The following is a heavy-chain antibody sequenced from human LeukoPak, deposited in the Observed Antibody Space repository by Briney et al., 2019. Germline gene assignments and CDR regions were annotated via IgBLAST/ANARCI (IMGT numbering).Heavy chain of an antibody. Sequence: GGSLRLSCAASGFTFSSYWMHWVRQAPGKGLVWVSRINSDGSSTSYVDSVKGRFTISRDNAKNTLYLQMNSLRAEDTAVYYCARGAYYYDSSGYGTDYWGQGTLVTVSS. J-gene: IGHJ4*02. CDR3: ARGAYYYDSSGYGTDY. CDR1: GFTFSSYW. CDR2: INSDGSST. V-gene: IGHV3-74*01. D-gene: IGHD3-22*01.